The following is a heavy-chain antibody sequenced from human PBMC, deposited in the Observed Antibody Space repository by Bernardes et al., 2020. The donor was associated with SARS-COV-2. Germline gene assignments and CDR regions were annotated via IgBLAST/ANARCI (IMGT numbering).Heavy chain of an antibody. V-gene: IGHV1-2*02. CDR3: ARNFAPRVYYYYYGMDV. Sequence: ASVKVSCKASGYTFTGYYMLWVRQAPGQGLEWMGWINPNSGSTNYAQKFQGRVTMTRDTSISTAYMELSRLRSDDTAVYYCARNFAPRVYYYYYGMDVWGQGTTVTVS. CDR1: GYTFTGYY. CDR2: INPNSGST. J-gene: IGHJ6*01.